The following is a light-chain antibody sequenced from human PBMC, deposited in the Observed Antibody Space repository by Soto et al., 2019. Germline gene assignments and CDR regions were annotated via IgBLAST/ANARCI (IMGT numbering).Light chain of an antibody. J-gene: IGKJ4*01. CDR2: GAS. CDR3: QQYNNRPPSRT. Sequence: EIVMTQSPATLSVSPGERATLSCRASQSVSSNLSWYQQKPGQAPTLLIYGASTRATGIPARFSGSGSGTEFTLTISSLQSEDFAVEDCQQYNNRPPSRTFGRGTKVEIK. CDR1: QSVSSN. V-gene: IGKV3-15*01.